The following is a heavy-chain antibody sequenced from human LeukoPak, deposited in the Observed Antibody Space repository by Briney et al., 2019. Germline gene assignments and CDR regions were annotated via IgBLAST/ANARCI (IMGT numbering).Heavy chain of an antibody. Sequence: SETLSLTCTVSGGSISSYYWSWIRQPPGKGLEWIGYIYYSGSTNYNPSLKSRVTISVDTSKNQFSLKLSSVTAADAAVYYCASYYGSGSYYTAWGQGTLVTVSS. D-gene: IGHD3-10*01. J-gene: IGHJ5*02. CDR3: ASYYGSGSYYTA. CDR1: GGSISSYY. V-gene: IGHV4-59*01. CDR2: IYYSGST.